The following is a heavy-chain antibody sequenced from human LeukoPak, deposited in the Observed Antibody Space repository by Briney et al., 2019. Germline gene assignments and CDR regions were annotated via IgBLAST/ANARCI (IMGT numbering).Heavy chain of an antibody. D-gene: IGHD3-16*01. CDR1: GGSFSGYY. V-gene: IGHV4-59*08. Sequence: SETLSLTCAVYGGSFSGYYWSWIRQPPGKGLEWVGYVYNSGDTGKNPSLRSRVTILLDTSRNQCSLKLTSVSAADTAVYYCARLKLGAYFDLWGRGTLVTVSS. CDR3: ARLKLGAYFDL. J-gene: IGHJ2*01. CDR2: VYNSGDT.